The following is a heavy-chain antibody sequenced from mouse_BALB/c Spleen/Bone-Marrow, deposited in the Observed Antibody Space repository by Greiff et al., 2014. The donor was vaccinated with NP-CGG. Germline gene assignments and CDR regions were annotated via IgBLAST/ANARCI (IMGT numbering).Heavy chain of an antibody. V-gene: IGHV1-18*01. CDR3: AREEGYDEGEYCDV. J-gene: IGHJ1*01. Sequence: EVQLMESGPELVKPGASMKISCKASGYSFTGYTMNWVKQSPGKNLEWIGFINPYNGGTSYNQKFKGKATLTVDKSSSTAYMELLSLTSEGSAVYYCAREEGYDEGEYCDVWGAGTTVTVSS. CDR2: INPYNGGT. CDR1: GYSFTGYT. D-gene: IGHD2-14*01.